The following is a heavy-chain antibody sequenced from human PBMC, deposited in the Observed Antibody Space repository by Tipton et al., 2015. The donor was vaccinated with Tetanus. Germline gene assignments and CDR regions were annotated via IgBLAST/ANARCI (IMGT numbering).Heavy chain of an antibody. J-gene: IGHJ5*02. Sequence: QLVQSGAEVKKPGASVKVSCKASGYTFTHYGVNWVRQAPGQGLEWMGWISPFNNNINYAEKFQGRLTMTTDRSTTTVYMELRSLVSDDTAVYSCARGRGLGPHEFFEHWGQGTLVTVSS. CDR2: ISPFNNNI. CDR3: ARGRGLGPHEFFEH. CDR1: GYTFTHYG. D-gene: IGHD6-19*01. V-gene: IGHV1-18*01.